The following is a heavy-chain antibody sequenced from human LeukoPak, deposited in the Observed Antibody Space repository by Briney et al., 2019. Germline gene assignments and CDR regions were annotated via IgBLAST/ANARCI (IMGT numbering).Heavy chain of an antibody. D-gene: IGHD3-10*01. V-gene: IGHV4-4*02. Sequence: SETLSLTCAVSGGSISSSHWWSWVRQPPGKGLEWIGEIYHSGSTNYNPSLRSRVTISVDKSNNQFSLKLTSVTAADTAVYYCARTGSGSYYNPDAFDFWGQGTMVTVSS. CDR2: IYHSGST. CDR3: ARTGSGSYYNPDAFDF. CDR1: GGSISSSHW. J-gene: IGHJ3*01.